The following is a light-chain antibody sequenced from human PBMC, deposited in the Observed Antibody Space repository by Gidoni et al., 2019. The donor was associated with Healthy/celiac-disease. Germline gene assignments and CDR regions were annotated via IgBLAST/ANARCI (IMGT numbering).Light chain of an antibody. CDR2: DNT. J-gene: IGLJ2*01. V-gene: IGLV1-40*01. CDR3: QSYDTSLRVV. CDR1: SPDIGANHG. Sequence: QSVLMQPPSVSGAPGQRVTISCTGTSPDIGANHGVHWFQQLPGTAPKLLIYDNTRRPSGVPARFSGSKFDPSASLAIAGLQAEDEADYFCQSYDTSLRVVFGGGTKVTVL.